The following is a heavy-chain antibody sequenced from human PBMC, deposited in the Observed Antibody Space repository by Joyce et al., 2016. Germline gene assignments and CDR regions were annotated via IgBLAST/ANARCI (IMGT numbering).Heavy chain of an antibody. J-gene: IGHJ3*02. D-gene: IGHD2-21*02. CDR3: ATVVVTGGSFGLDI. Sequence: EVQLVQSGAEVKKPGESLKISCKGSGYSFTNYYIGWVRQMPGKGLEWMGIIYPGDSETRYGTSFQGQVTISVDKSSTTAYLQWSSLKASDTAMYYCATVVVTGGSFGLDIWGQGTMVTVSS. CDR2: IYPGDSET. V-gene: IGHV5-51*01. CDR1: GYSFTNYY.